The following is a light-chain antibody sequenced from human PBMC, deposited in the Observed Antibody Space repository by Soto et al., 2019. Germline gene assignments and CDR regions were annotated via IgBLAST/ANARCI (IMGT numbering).Light chain of an antibody. CDR3: QQYTNTNNPWM. Sequence: DIQVTQSPPTPPASVGDRVTITSHALQTISTWMAWYQQKPGKAPKLLVYDASTLQSGVASRFSGSGSGTEFTLIISGLQPDDSATYYCQQYTNTNNPWMFGQGTKVDI. CDR1: QTISTW. V-gene: IGKV1-5*01. J-gene: IGKJ1*01. CDR2: DAS.